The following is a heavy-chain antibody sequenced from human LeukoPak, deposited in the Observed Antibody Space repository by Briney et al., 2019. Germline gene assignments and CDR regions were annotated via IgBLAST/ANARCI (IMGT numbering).Heavy chain of an antibody. J-gene: IGHJ5*02. CDR3: ARDAVSSSSAWFDP. CDR2: IYYSGST. V-gene: IGHV4-39*07. CDR1: GGSISGGSYY. Sequence: PSETLSLTCTVSGGSISGGSYYWGWIRQPPGKGLEWIGSIYYSGSTYYNPSLKSRVTISVDTSKNQFSLKLSSVTAADTAVYYCARDAVSSSSAWFDPWGQGTLVTVSS. D-gene: IGHD6-6*01.